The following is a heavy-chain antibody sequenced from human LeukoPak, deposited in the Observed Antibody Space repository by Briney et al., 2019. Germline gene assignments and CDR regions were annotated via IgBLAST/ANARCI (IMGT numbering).Heavy chain of an antibody. Sequence: GGSLRFSCAASGFTFSSYAMHWVRQAPGKGLEWVAVISYDGSNKYYADSVKGRFTISRDNSKNTLYLQMNSLRAEDTAVYYCARDGSIVGATNYFDYWGQGTLVTVSS. J-gene: IGHJ4*02. CDR1: GFTFSSYA. V-gene: IGHV3-30-3*01. CDR2: ISYDGSNK. D-gene: IGHD1-26*01. CDR3: ARDGSIVGATNYFDY.